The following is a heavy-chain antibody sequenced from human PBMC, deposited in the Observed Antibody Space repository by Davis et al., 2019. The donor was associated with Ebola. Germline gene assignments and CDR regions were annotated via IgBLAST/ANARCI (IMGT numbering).Heavy chain of an antibody. CDR3: ARDRKTGPYWYFDL. Sequence: GESLKISCAASGFTVSSNYMSWVRQAPGKGLEWVSVIYSGGSTYYADSVKGRFTISRHNSKNTLYLQMNSLRAEDTAVYYCARDRKTGPYWYFDLWGRGTLVTVSS. D-gene: IGHD3-9*01. J-gene: IGHJ2*01. V-gene: IGHV3-53*04. CDR2: IYSGGST. CDR1: GFTVSSNY.